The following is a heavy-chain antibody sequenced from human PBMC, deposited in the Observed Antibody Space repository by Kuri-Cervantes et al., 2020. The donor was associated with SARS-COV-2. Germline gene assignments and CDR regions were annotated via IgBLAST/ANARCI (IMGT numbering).Heavy chain of an antibody. CDR1: GFTFSSYA. J-gene: IGHJ4*02. CDR2: IYGSGYGT. CDR3: ARDLADYYDSSGYYLDY. V-gene: IGHV3-23*01. D-gene: IGHD3-22*01. Sequence: GESLKISCAASGFTFSSYAMSWVRQAPGKGLEWVSQIYGSGYGTDYADSVKGRFTISRDNAKNSLYLQMNSLRAEDTAVYYCARDLADYYDSSGYYLDYWGQGTLVTVSS.